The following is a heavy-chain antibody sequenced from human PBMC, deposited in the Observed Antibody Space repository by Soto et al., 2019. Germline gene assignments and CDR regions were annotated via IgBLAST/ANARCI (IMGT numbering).Heavy chain of an antibody. J-gene: IGHJ4*02. CDR3: ARVGAVAVAGSFDY. Sequence: SETLSLTCTVSGDSVSNSGYYWGWIRQSPGKRLEWIGSVSFSGSKYYNPSLRSRVTFSVDTSKTLISLKLRSLRSDDTAVYYCARVGAVAVAGSFDYWGQGTLVTVSS. V-gene: IGHV4-39*07. CDR2: VSFSGSK. CDR1: GDSVSNSGYY. D-gene: IGHD6-19*01.